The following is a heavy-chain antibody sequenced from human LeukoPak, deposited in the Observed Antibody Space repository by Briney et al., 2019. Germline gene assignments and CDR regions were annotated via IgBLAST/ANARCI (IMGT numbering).Heavy chain of an antibody. Sequence: ASVKVSCKASGYTFSDYYIHWVRQAPGQGLEWMAWINVKSGDTNFAQKFQGWVILTRDLSTNTAYMELNRLRSEDTAVYYCARDSEVYDYFWGIYRPQCLLDNWGQGTLVTVSS. J-gene: IGHJ4*02. CDR2: INVKSGDT. V-gene: IGHV1-2*04. D-gene: IGHD3-16*01. CDR1: GYTFSDYY. CDR3: ARDSEVYDYFWGIYRPQCLLDN.